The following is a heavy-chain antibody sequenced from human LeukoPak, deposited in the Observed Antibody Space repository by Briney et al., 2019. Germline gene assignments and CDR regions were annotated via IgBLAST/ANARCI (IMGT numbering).Heavy chain of an antibody. V-gene: IGHV4-59*01. CDR2: IYYSGST. J-gene: IGHJ4*02. Sequence: SENLSLTCTVSGGSISNYYWSWIRQPPGKGLEWIGYIYYSGSTNYNPSLKSRVTISVDMSKNQFSLKLSSVTAADTAVYYCARGADYGDYYFDYWGQGTLVTVSS. CDR3: ARGADYGDYYFDY. CDR1: GGSISNYY. D-gene: IGHD4-17*01.